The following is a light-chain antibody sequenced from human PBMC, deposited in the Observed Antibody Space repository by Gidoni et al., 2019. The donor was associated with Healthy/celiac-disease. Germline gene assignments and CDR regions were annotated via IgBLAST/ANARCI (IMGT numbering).Light chain of an antibody. V-gene: IGLV2-8*01. CDR3: SSYAGSNKFVV. CDR2: AVS. Sequence: QPALTQPPSAFGSPGQSVTISCTGTSSDVGGYNHVSWYQQHPAKAPKLIIYAVSKRPSGVPDRFSGSKSGNTASLTVSGLQAEDEADYYCSSYAGSNKFVVFGGGTKLTVL. CDR1: SSDVGGYNH. J-gene: IGLJ2*01.